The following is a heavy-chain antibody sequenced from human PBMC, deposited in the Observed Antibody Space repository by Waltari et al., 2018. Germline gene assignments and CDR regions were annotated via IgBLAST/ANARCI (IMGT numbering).Heavy chain of an antibody. Sequence: EVQLVESGGGLVKPGGSLRLSCAGSGFTFSTHSMSWVRQAPGKGLGWVSSISSRVSYIYYVDSVKGRFTIARDNAKNSLYLQMNSLRAEDTAVYYCARGDERDVYNSHLDYWGQGTLVTVSS. CDR2: ISSRVSYI. CDR3: ARGDERDVYNSHLDY. D-gene: IGHD1-1*01. V-gene: IGHV3-21*01. J-gene: IGHJ4*02. CDR1: GFTFSTHS.